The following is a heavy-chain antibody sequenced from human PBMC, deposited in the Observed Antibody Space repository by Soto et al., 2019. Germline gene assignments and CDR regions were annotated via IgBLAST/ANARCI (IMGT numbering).Heavy chain of an antibody. D-gene: IGHD2-8*01. V-gene: IGHV3-72*01. CDR3: ARLMGTSFDL. CDR2: ARNKAHSYTT. Sequence: GSLRLSCAASGFTFIDHHIDFCRQAPGKGLEWVGRARNKAHSYTTAYAASVKGRFTISRDDSKNSLSLQMNSLKTEDTAVYFCARLMGTSFDLWGQGTLVTVSS. J-gene: IGHJ4*02. CDR1: GFTFIDHH.